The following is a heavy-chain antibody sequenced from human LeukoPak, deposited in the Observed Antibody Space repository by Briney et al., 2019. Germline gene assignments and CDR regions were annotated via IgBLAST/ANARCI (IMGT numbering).Heavy chain of an antibody. CDR3: ARRVNYYDSSGYLD. CDR2: IYTSGST. J-gene: IGHJ4*02. V-gene: IGHV4-61*02. Sequence: TSETLSLTCTVSGNPISSGDNYWSWIRQPAGKGLEWIGRIYTSGSTNYNPSLKSRVTISGDTSKNQFSLRLSSVTAADTAVYYCARRVNYYDSSGYLDWGQGTLVTVSS. D-gene: IGHD3-22*01. CDR1: GNPISSGDNY.